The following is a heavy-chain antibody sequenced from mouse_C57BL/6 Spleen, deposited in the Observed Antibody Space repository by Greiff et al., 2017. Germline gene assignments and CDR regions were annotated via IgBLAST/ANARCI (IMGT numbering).Heavy chain of an antibody. Sequence: EVQLQESGAELVRPGASVKLSCTASGFNIKDDYMHWVKQRPEQGLEWIGWIDPENGDTEYASKFQGKATITADTSSNTAYLQLSSLTSEDTAVYYCTTLALLTTVVAKDAMDYWGQGTSVTVSS. V-gene: IGHV14-4*01. CDR3: TTLALLTTVVAKDAMDY. J-gene: IGHJ4*01. CDR2: IDPENGDT. D-gene: IGHD1-1*01. CDR1: GFNIKDDY.